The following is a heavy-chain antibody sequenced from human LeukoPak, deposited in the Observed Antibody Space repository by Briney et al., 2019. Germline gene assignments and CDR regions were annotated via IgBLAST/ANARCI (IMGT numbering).Heavy chain of an antibody. CDR1: GFTFGDYA. Sequence: GSLRLSCTASGFTFGDYAMSWVRQAPGKGLEWVGFIRSKAYGGTTEYAASVKGRFTISRDDSKSIAYLQMNSLKTEDTAVYYCTRVLFVVVPAAFGYWGQGTLVTVSS. CDR2: IRSKAYGGTT. V-gene: IGHV3-49*04. D-gene: IGHD2-2*01. CDR3: TRVLFVVVPAAFGY. J-gene: IGHJ4*02.